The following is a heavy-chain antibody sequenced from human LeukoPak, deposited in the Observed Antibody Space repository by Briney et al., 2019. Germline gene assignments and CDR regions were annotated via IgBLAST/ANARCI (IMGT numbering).Heavy chain of an antibody. CDR3: ARHRQGGGVAPLYYFDY. J-gene: IGHJ4*02. CDR2: IYYSGST. V-gene: IGHV4-39*01. D-gene: IGHD3-16*01. CDR1: GGSISSSSYY. Sequence: PSETLSLTCTVSGGSISSSSYYWGWIRQPPGKGLEWIGSIYYSGSTYYNPSLKSRVTISVDTSKNQFSLKLSSVTAADTAVYYCARHRQGGGVAPLYYFDYWGQGTLVTVSS.